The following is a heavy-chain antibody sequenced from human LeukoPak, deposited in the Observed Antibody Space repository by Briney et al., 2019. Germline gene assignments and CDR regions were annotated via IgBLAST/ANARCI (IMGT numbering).Heavy chain of an antibody. CDR3: ARVDEGGYYYYGMDV. D-gene: IGHD3-16*01. J-gene: IGHJ6*02. CDR1: AGSISSYY. CDR2: IYSSGST. Sequence: SETLSLTCTVSAGSISSYYWSWIRQPPGKGPEWIGYIYSSGSTNYNPSLKSRVTISVDTSKNQFSLKLSSVTAADTAVYYCARVDEGGYYYYGMDVWGQGTTVTVSS. V-gene: IGHV4-59*01.